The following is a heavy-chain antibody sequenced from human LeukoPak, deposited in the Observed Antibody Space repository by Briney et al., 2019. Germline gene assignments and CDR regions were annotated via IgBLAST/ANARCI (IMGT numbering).Heavy chain of an antibody. Sequence: GSLRLSCAASGFTFSSYSMNWVRQAPGKGLEWVSYISSSSSTTYYADSVKGRFTISRDNAKNSLYLQMNSLRAEDTAVYYCARELSLSSSWVFDYWGQGTLVTVSS. J-gene: IGHJ4*02. D-gene: IGHD6-13*01. CDR1: GFTFSSYS. CDR2: ISSSSSTT. CDR3: ARELSLSSSWVFDY. V-gene: IGHV3-48*01.